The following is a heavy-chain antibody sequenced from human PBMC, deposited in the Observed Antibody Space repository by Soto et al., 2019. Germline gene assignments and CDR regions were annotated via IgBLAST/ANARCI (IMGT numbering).Heavy chain of an antibody. D-gene: IGHD5-12*01. CDR1: GFTFSDHY. CDR3: ARVGIDGYRTGGYFDY. Sequence: GGSLRLSCAASGFTFSDHYMDWVRQAPGKGLEWVGRTRNKANSYTTEYAASVKGRFTISRDDSKNSLYLQMNSLKTEDTAVYYCARVGIDGYRTGGYFDYWGQGTLVTVSS. CDR2: TRNKANSYTT. V-gene: IGHV3-72*01. J-gene: IGHJ4*02.